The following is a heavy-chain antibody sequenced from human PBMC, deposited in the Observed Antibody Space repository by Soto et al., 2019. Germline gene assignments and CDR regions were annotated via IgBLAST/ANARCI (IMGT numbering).Heavy chain of an antibody. V-gene: IGHV3-23*01. CDR2: IGGGGDST. J-gene: IGHJ4*02. D-gene: IGHD2-2*01. Sequence: GGSLRLSCAGSEFTFSNYAMSWVRQAPGKGLEWISVIGGGGDSTYYADSVKGRFTISRDNAKNSLYLQMNSLRAEDTAVYYCARASSTSCFDYWGQGTLVTVSS. CDR1: EFTFSNYA. CDR3: ARASSTSCFDY.